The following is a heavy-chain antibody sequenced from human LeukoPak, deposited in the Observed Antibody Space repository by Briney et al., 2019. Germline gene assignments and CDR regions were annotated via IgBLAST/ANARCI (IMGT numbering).Heavy chain of an antibody. CDR3: ARGGYYDILTATYRNSWFDP. CDR2: MNPNSGNA. CDR1: GYTFTSYD. V-gene: IGHV1-8*01. D-gene: IGHD3-9*01. Sequence: ASVKVSCKASGYTFTSYDINWVRQATGRGLEWMGWMNPNSGNAGYAQKFQGRITMTRNTSIRTAYMELSSLRSEDTAVYYCARGGYYDILTATYRNSWFDPWGQGTLVTVSS. J-gene: IGHJ5*02.